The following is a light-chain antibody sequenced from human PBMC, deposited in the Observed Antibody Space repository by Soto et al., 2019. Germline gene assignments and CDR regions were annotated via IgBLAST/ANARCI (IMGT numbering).Light chain of an antibody. J-gene: IGKJ1*01. V-gene: IGKV3-20*01. Sequence: IVLTQSPVTLSFSPGEIVTLSCRSSQPVTSNYLAWYQQRPGQAPRLFIFGASFRATGIPDRFSGSGSGTDFTLTIDRLEPEDSAVYYCQQYGDSPRTFGQGTKVDIK. CDR2: GAS. CDR3: QQYGDSPRT. CDR1: QPVTSNY.